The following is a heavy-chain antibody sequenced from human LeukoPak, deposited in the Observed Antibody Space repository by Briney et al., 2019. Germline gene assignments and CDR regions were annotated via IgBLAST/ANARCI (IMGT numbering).Heavy chain of an antibody. V-gene: IGHV4-59*01. CDR3: ARPLTGTTLIFDY. D-gene: IGHD1-7*01. CDR2: IYYSGST. Sequence: SETLSLTCTVSGGSIGSYYWSWIRQPPGKGLEWIGYIYYSGSTSYNPSLKSRVTISVDTSKNQFSLKLSSVTAADTAVYYCARPLTGTTLIFDYWGQGTPVTVSS. CDR1: GGSIGSYY. J-gene: IGHJ4*02.